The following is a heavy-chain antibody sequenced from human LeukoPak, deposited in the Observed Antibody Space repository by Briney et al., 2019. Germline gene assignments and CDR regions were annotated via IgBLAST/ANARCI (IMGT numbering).Heavy chain of an antibody. CDR2: IYLSGST. Sequence: SETLSLSCAVSGYSPSSGYYWGWIRQPPGKGLEWIGTIYLSGSTYYNPSLATPVTISLDTSTNHFSLRMASGTAADTAIYYCAKVKTGSSADPFDFWGQGTLVTVSS. CDR1: GYSPSSGYY. J-gene: IGHJ4*02. V-gene: IGHV4-38-2*01. CDR3: AKVKTGSSADPFDF. D-gene: IGHD1-26*01.